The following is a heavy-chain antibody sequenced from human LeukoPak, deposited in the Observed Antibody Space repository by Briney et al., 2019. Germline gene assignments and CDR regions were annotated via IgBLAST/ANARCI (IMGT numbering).Heavy chain of an antibody. CDR3: ARVRPAVAGTHYFDY. CDR1: GGSISSYY. J-gene: IGHJ4*02. CDR2: SHYSGRT. D-gene: IGHD6-19*01. V-gene: IGHV4-59*01. Sequence: PSETLSLTCTVSGGSISSYYWSWIRQPPGKGLEWIGYSHYSGRTNYNPSLKSRVTISVDTSKNQFSLKLSSVTAADTAVYYCARVRPAVAGTHYFDYWGQGTLVTVSS.